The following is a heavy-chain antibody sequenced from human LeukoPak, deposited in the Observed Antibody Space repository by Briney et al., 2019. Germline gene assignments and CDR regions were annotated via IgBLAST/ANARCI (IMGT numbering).Heavy chain of an antibody. Sequence: ASVKVSCKASGYNFIIYGLTWVRQASGQGLEWMGWINNNNGDTNYAQKIQDRVTMITDTSTSTAYMELRSLTYDDTAVYYCARYPRYCGSGGCMGFDHWGQGTLVTVSS. V-gene: IGHV1-18*01. D-gene: IGHD2-15*01. CDR3: ARYPRYCGSGGCMGFDH. CDR1: GYNFIIYG. J-gene: IGHJ4*02. CDR2: INNNNGDT.